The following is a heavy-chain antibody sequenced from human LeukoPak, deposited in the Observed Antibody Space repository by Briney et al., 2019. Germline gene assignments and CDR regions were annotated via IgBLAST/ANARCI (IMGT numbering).Heavy chain of an antibody. J-gene: IGHJ4*02. D-gene: IGHD2-2*02. CDR1: GGSISSGGYY. CDR3: ASGPFIVVVPAAISD. Sequence: SQTLSLTCTVSGGSISSGGYYWSWIRQHPGKGLEWIGYIYYSGSTYYNPSLKSRVTISVDTSKNQFSLKLSSVTAADTAVYYCASGPFIVVVPAAISDWGQGTLVTVCS. V-gene: IGHV4-31*03. CDR2: IYYSGST.